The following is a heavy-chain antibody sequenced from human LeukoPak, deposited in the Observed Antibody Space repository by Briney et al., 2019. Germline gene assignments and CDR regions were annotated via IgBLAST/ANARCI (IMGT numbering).Heavy chain of an antibody. V-gene: IGHV4-39*01. CDR1: GGSISSSSYY. CDR2: IYYSGST. CDR3: SGAWSINWFDP. Sequence: SETLSLTCTVSGGSISSSSYYWGWIRQPPGKGLEWIGSIYYSGSTYYNPSLKSRVTISVDTSKNQFPLKLSSVTAADTAVYYCSGAWSINWFDPWGQGTLVTVSS. J-gene: IGHJ5*02. D-gene: IGHD2-8*02.